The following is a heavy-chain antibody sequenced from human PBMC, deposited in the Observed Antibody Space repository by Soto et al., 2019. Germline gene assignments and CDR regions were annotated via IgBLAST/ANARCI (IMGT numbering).Heavy chain of an antibody. J-gene: IGHJ3*02. CDR3: AKSRPRTPLGYCSGGSCLDAFDI. CDR2: ISAYNGNT. Sequence: ASVKVSCKASGYTFTSYGISWVRQAPGQGLEWMGWISAYNGNTNYAQKLQGRVTMTTDTSTSTAYMELRSLRSDDTAVYYCAKSRPRTPLGYCSGGSCLDAFDIWGQGTMVTVSS. V-gene: IGHV1-18*01. D-gene: IGHD2-15*01. CDR1: GYTFTSYG.